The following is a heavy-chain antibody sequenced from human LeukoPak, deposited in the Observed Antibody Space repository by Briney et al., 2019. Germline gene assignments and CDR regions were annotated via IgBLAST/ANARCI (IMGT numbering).Heavy chain of an antibody. J-gene: IGHJ4*02. V-gene: IGHV3-53*01. Sequence: PGGSLRLSCAASGFTVSSNYMSWVRQAPGKGLEWVSVIYSGGPTYYADSVKGRFTISRDNSKNTLYLQMNSLRAEDTAVYYCARDTATYGGVLDSWGQGTLVTVSS. CDR3: ARDTATYGGVLDS. CDR1: GFTVSSNY. CDR2: IYSGGPT. D-gene: IGHD6-25*01.